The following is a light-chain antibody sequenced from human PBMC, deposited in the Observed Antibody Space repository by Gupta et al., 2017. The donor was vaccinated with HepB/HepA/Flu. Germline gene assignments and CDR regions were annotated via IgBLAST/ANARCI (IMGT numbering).Light chain of an antibody. J-gene: IGKJ4*01. Sequence: DIQMTQSPSSLSASVGDRVTITCRASQSISNYVNWYQEKVGKAPKILIYAASTLQSGVPSRFSGSDSGTDFTLTISSLQPEDFATYYCQQSDNTPMTFGGGTKVEIK. CDR1: QSISNY. CDR2: AAS. CDR3: QQSDNTPMT. V-gene: IGKV1-39*01.